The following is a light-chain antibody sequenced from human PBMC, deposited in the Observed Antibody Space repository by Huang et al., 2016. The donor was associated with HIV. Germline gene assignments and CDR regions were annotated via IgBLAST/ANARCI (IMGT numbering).Light chain of an antibody. CDR1: QTISSY. CDR2: AAS. Sequence: DIQMSQSPSSLSASVGDKVTITCGASQTISSYLNWYQQKPGKAPKLLVSAASSVQSRGPLRFSGSGSGTDFTLTISSLQPEDCATYYCQQSYSTPYTFGQGTKLEIK. CDR3: QQSYSTPYT. J-gene: IGKJ2*01. V-gene: IGKV1-39*01.